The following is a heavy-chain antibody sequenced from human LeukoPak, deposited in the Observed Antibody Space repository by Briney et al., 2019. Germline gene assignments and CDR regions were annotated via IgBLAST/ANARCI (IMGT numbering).Heavy chain of an antibody. V-gene: IGHV3-30*02. J-gene: IGHJ4*02. CDR1: GFTFSSYG. D-gene: IGHD3-10*01. Sequence: GGSLRLSCAASGFTFSSYGMHWVRQAPGKGLEWVAFIRYDGSNKYYADSVKGRFTISRDNSKNTLYLQMNSLRAEDTAVYYCAKDYQRAYYYGSGFDYWGQGTLVTVSS. CDR3: AKDYQRAYYYGSGFDY. CDR2: IRYDGSNK.